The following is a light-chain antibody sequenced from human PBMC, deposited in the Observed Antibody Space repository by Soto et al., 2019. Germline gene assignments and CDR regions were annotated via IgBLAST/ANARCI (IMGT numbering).Light chain of an antibody. CDR2: DAS. CDR1: QSIGRW. Sequence: DIQMTQSPSTLSASVGDRVTITCRASQSIGRWLAWYQQKPGKAPKVLIYDASSLESGVPSRFSGSGSGTEFTLTISSLQPDDFATYYCQQYDSYPRTFGQGTKVDI. J-gene: IGKJ1*01. V-gene: IGKV1-5*01. CDR3: QQYDSYPRT.